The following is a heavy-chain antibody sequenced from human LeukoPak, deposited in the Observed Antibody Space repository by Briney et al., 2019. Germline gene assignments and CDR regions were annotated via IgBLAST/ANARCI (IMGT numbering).Heavy chain of an antibody. CDR3: ATYNYASGSYGLIRY. D-gene: IGHD3-10*01. V-gene: IGHV3-15*01. CDR2: IKSKTDGGTT. Sequence: PGGSLRLSCTASGFTFGDYAMSWFRQAPGKGLEWIGRIKSKTDGGTTDYAAPVEGRFTISRDDSKDMVYLQMNSLKTEDTAVYYCATYNYASGSYGLIRYWGQGTLVTVSS. J-gene: IGHJ4*02. CDR1: GFTFGDYA.